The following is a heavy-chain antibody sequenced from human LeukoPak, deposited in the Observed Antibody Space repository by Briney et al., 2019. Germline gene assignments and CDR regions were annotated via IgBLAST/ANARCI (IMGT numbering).Heavy chain of an antibody. V-gene: IGHV3-74*01. CDR1: GFTFSSYW. D-gene: IGHD3-10*01. Sequence: PGGSLRLSCAASGFTFSSYWMHWVRHAPGKGLVWVSRINSDGSSTSYADSVKGRFTISRDNAKNTLYLQMNSLRAEDTAVYYCAREDYYGSGSYDYWGQGTLVTVSS. CDR2: INSDGSST. J-gene: IGHJ4*02. CDR3: AREDYYGSGSYDY.